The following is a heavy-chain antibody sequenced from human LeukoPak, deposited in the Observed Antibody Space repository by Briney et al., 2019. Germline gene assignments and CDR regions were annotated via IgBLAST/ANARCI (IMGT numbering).Heavy chain of an antibody. V-gene: IGHV4-39*01. CDR3: ARHAPKLRAAEESFFDY. CDR1: GGSIISSSYY. Sequence: SETLSLTCTVSGGSIISSSYYWGWIRQPPGKGLEWIGSMYYSGSTYYNPSLKSRVTISVDTSKNQFSLKLSSVTAADTAVYYCARHAPKLRAAEESFFDYWGQGTLVTVSS. CDR2: MYYSGST. J-gene: IGHJ4*02. D-gene: IGHD6-13*01.